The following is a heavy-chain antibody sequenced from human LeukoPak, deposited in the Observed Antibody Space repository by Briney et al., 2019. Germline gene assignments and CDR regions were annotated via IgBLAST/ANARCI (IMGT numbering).Heavy chain of an antibody. J-gene: IGHJ4*02. V-gene: IGHV5-51*01. D-gene: IGHD6-13*01. CDR3: ARYEQQLKNFDY. CDR2: IYPDDSDT. Sequence: GESLKISCKGSGYTFPYYWIAWVRQMPGKGLEWMGIIYPDDSDTRYSPSFQGLVTISADKSITTAYLQWSSLKASDTAMYYCARYEQQLKNFDYWGQGTLVTVSS. CDR1: GYTFPYYW.